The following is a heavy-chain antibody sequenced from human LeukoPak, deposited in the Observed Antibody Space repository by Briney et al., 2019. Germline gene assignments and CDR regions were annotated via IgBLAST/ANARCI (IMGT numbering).Heavy chain of an antibody. D-gene: IGHD2-21*01. CDR2: SSPTGDIT. J-gene: IGHJ4*02. CDR3: ARVPDFIARPCDS. CDR1: GGSFSGNY. Sequence: SETLSLTCDVYGGSFSGNYWTLIRQTPGRGLEWIGESSPTGDITGYNPSLKGRATISVDSSKKQFSLKLTAVTAADTGVYYCARVPDFIARPCDSWGPGTLVTVSS. V-gene: IGHV4-34*01.